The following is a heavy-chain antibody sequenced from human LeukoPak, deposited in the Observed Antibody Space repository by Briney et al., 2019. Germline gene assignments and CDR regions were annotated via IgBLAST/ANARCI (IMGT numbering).Heavy chain of an antibody. J-gene: IGHJ6*02. D-gene: IGHD3-22*01. CDR1: GGTFTIYA. V-gene: IGHV1-69*04. Sequence: ASVRVSCKASGGTFTIYAISWVRQAPGQGLEWMGRIIPILGIANYAQKFQGRVTITADKSTSTAYMELSSLRSEDTAVYYCARPMTPNYYYYGMDVWGQGTTVTVSS. CDR3: ARPMTPNYYYYGMDV. CDR2: IIPILGIA.